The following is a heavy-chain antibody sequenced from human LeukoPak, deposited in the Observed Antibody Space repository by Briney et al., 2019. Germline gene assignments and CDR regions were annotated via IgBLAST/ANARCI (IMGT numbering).Heavy chain of an antibody. V-gene: IGHV4-4*02. D-gene: IGHD6-13*01. CDR1: GGSISSSNW. Sequence: SGTLSLTCAVSGGSISSSNWWSWVRQPPGKGLEWIGEIYHSGSTNYNPSLKSRVTISVDTSKNQFSLKLSSVTAADTAVYYCARVRVGSSSWKPYFDYWGQGTLVTVSS. CDR2: IYHSGST. CDR3: ARVRVGSSSWKPYFDY. J-gene: IGHJ4*02.